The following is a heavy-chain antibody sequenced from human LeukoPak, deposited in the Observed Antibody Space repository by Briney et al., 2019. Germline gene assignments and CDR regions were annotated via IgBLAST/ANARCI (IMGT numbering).Heavy chain of an antibody. Sequence: WGSLRVSSAAPGFTLSSDGMRWVRQAPGKRLWWVSAISGSGGSTYYADSVKGRFTISRDNSKNTLYLQMNSLRAEDTAVYYCAKDWVSHYYYMDVWGKGTTVTVSS. D-gene: IGHD3-16*01. CDR1: GFTLSSDG. V-gene: IGHV3-23*01. CDR3: AKDWVSHYYYMDV. J-gene: IGHJ6*03. CDR2: ISGSGGST.